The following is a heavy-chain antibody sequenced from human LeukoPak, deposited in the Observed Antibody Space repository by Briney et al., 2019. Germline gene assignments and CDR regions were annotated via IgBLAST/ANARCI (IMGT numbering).Heavy chain of an antibody. CDR3: ARERFNYYDSSGIYFDY. V-gene: IGHV4-59*12. Sequence: KASETLSLTCTVSGGSISSYYWSWIRQPPGKGLEWIGYIYYSGSTNYNPSLKSRVTMSVDTSKNQFSLKLSSVTAADTAVYYCARERFNYYDSSGIYFDYWGQGTLVTVSS. J-gene: IGHJ4*02. CDR1: GGSISSYY. CDR2: IYYSGST. D-gene: IGHD3-22*01.